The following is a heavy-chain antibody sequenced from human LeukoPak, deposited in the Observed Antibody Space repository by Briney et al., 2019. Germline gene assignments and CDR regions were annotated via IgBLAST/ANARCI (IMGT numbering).Heavy chain of an antibody. J-gene: IGHJ4*02. CDR3: AREDGGSYYVYDY. D-gene: IGHD1-26*01. V-gene: IGHV4-31*03. Sequence: PSETLSLTCTVSGGSISSGGYYWSWIRQHPGKGLEWIGYIYYSGSTYYNPSLKSRVTISVDTSKNQFSLKLSSVTAADTAVYYCAREDGGSYYVYDYWGQGTLVTVSS. CDR1: GGSISSGGYY. CDR2: IYYSGST.